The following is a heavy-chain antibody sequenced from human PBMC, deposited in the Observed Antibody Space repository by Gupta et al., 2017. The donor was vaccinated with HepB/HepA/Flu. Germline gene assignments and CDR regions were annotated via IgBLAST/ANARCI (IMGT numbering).Heavy chain of an antibody. CDR1: GYTFTTYH. J-gene: IGHJ1*01. CDR2: IDPSGGTT. D-gene: IGHD3-22*01. Sequence: QVQLVQSGAEVKKPGASVTVSCKSSGYTFTTYHMHWVRQDPGQGLDWVGVIDPSGGTTRYAPEFQGRVTMTRDTSTSTFYMDLSSLRSEDTAVYYCARDSYMYDSNGHSFQHWGQGTLVNDAS. V-gene: IGHV1-46*01. CDR3: ARDSYMYDSNGHSFQH.